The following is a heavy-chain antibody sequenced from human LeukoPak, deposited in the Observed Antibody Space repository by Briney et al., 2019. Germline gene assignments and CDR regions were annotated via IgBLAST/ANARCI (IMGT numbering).Heavy chain of an antibody. CDR3: ARDSRSSWTDY. CDR2: ISSHAIYI. D-gene: IGHD1-1*01. J-gene: IGHJ4*02. Sequence: GGSLRLSCAASGFTFRSYSMNWLRQAPGKGLEWVSTISSHAIYIYYADSVKGRFTISRDNSETSVYLQRDSLRAEDTAVYYCARDSRSSWTDYWGQGTLVTVSS. CDR1: GFTFRSYS. V-gene: IGHV3-21*01.